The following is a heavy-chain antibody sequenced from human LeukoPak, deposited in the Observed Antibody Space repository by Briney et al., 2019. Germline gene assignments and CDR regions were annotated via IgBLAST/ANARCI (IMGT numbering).Heavy chain of an antibody. CDR2: INHSGST. CDR3: ARAHYDGDYQYYFDY. Sequence: PSETLSLTCAVYGGSFSGYYWSWIRQPPGKGLEWIGEINHSGSTNYNPPLKSRVTCSVDTSKNQFSLKLNSVTAADTAVYYCARAHYDGDYQYYFDYWGQGIPVTVSS. J-gene: IGHJ4*02. D-gene: IGHD4-17*01. CDR1: GGSFSGYY. V-gene: IGHV4-34*01.